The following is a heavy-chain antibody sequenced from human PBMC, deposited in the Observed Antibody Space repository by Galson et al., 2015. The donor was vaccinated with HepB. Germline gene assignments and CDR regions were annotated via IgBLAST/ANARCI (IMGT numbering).Heavy chain of an antibody. CDR3: ARAEGSGYYYVGY. V-gene: IGHV7-4-1*02. Sequence: SVKVSCKASGCTFNKYGMNWVRQAPGQGPEWMGRINTNTGSPTYAQGFTGRFVFSLDTSVSTAYLQINSLKAEDTAVYYCARAEGSGYYYVGYWGQGTLVTVSS. CDR2: INTNTGSP. CDR1: GCTFNKYG. D-gene: IGHD3-22*01. J-gene: IGHJ4*02.